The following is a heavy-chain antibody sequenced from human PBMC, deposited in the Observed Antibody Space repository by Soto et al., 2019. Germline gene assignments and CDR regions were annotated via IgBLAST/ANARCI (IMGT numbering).Heavy chain of an antibody. Sequence: PSETLSLTCTVSGGSISSSSYYWGWIRQPPGKGLEWIGSIYYSGSTYYNPSLKSRVTISVDTSKNQFSLKLSSVTAADTAVYYCARLREQLVDYWGQGTLVTVPQ. CDR3: ARLREQLVDY. D-gene: IGHD6-13*01. CDR1: GGSISSSSYY. CDR2: IYYSGST. V-gene: IGHV4-39*01. J-gene: IGHJ4*02.